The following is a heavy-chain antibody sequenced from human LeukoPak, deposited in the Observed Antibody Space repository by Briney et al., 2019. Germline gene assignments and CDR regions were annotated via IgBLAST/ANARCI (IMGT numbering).Heavy chain of an antibody. CDR1: GYSFTSYW. V-gene: IGHV5-51*01. J-gene: IGHJ6*03. D-gene: IGHD3-10*01. Sequence: GESLKISCQVSGYSFTSYWIGWVRQMPGKGLEWMGTIYPGDSDTRYSPSFQGQVTIAADKSISTAYLQWSSLKASDTAMYYCARISGIYYYYYMDVWGKGTTVTISS. CDR2: IYPGDSDT. CDR3: ARISGIYYYYYMDV.